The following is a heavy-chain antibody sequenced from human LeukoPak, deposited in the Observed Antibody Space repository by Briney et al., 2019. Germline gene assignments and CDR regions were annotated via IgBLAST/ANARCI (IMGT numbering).Heavy chain of an antibody. J-gene: IGHJ4*02. CDR2: ISGSGGST. V-gene: IGHV3-23*01. D-gene: IGHD3-9*01. Sequence: GGSLRLSCAASGFTFSSCAMSWVRQAPGKGLEWVSAISGSGGSTYYADSVKGRFTISRDNSKNTLYLQMNSLRAEDTAVYYCAKLYDILTNFDYWGQGTLVTVSS. CDR1: GFTFSSCA. CDR3: AKLYDILTNFDY.